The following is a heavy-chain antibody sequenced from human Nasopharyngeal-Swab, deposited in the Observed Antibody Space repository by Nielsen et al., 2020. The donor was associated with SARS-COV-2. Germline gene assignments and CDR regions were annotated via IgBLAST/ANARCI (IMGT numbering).Heavy chain of an antibody. J-gene: IGHJ5*02. CDR1: GFTFRIYS. V-gene: IGHV3-74*01. D-gene: IGHD5-12*01. CDR3: GRDLGGYGGS. Sequence: GGSLRLSCPASGFTFRIYSMHWVRQVPGEGLVWVSRIHTDGSVTNYADSVQGRFTISRDNAKNSLYLQMNSLRAEDTAIYYCGRDLGGYGGSWGQGALVIVSS. CDR2: IHTDGSVT.